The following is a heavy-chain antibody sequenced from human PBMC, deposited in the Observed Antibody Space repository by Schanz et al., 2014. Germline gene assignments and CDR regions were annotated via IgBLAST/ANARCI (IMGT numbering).Heavy chain of an antibody. V-gene: IGHV3-23*01. D-gene: IGHD4-17*01. J-gene: IGHJ4*02. CDR2: VSASGGGP. CDR3: SKDLLDNGDFPHYFDY. Sequence: EVQLLESGGGLVQPGGSLRLSCIGSGFTFRSYALGWVRQAPGKGLEWVSLVSASGGGPFYADSVKGRFTISRDNAKNSRFLQMNSLRDEDTAVYYCSKDLLDNGDFPHYFDYCGQGTLVTVSS. CDR1: GFTFRSYA.